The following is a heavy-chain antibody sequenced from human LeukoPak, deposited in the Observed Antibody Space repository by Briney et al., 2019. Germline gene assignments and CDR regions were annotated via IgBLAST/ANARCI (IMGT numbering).Heavy chain of an antibody. J-gene: IGHJ4*02. Sequence: MAGGSLRLSCAASGFTFSSYAMSWIRQPPGKGLEWIGEINHSGSTNYNPSLKSRVTISVDTSKNQFSLKLSSVTAADTAVYYCARHPRLWGQGTLVTVSS. CDR1: GFTFSSYA. V-gene: IGHV4-34*01. CDR3: ARHPRL. CDR2: INHSGST.